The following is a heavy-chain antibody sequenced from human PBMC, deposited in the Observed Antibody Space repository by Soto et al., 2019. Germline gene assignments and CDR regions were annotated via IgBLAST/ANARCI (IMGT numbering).Heavy chain of an antibody. CDR3: ARLPAEDCTRVYNTDSACQLTHATDP. J-gene: IGHJ5*02. Sequence: NDRMGVSWIRQPPGKAPEWLAHIVSNGGESYRTSLKSRLTISKDTSKSQVVLTMSNMDPVDTATYYCARLPAEDCTRVYNTDSACQLTHATDP. CDR1: NDRMG. CDR2: IVSNGGE. D-gene: IGHD1-1*01. V-gene: IGHV2-26*01.